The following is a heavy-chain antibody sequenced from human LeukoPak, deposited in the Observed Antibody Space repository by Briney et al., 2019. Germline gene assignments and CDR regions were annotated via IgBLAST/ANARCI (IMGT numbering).Heavy chain of an antibody. D-gene: IGHD3-16*02. J-gene: IGHJ4*02. Sequence: GGSLRLSCAASGFTVSSNYMSWVRQAPGKGLEWVSVIYSGGSTHYADSVKGRFTISRDNSKNTLYLQMNSLRAEDTAVYYCSGGVTFGGVIVPFDYWGQGTLVTVSS. CDR1: GFTVSSNY. CDR2: IYSGGST. CDR3: SGGVTFGGVIVPFDY. V-gene: IGHV3-66*01.